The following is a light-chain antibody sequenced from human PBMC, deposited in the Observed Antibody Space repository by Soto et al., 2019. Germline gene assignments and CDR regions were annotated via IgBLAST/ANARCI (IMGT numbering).Light chain of an antibody. V-gene: IGKV3-11*01. Sequence: EIVLTQSPATLSLSPGERATLSCRASQSVSSYLAWYQQKPGQAPRLLIYDASNRATGIPARFSGSGSGTDFTLTSSSLEPEDFAVYCCQQRSNWPSLTFGGGTKVEIK. J-gene: IGKJ4*01. CDR2: DAS. CDR1: QSVSSY. CDR3: QQRSNWPSLT.